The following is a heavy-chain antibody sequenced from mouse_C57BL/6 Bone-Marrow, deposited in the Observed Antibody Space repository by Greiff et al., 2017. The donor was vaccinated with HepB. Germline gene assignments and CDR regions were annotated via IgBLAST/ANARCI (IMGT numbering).Heavy chain of an antibody. J-gene: IGHJ4*01. Sequence: QVQLQQPGAELVRPGSSVKLSCKASGYTFTSYWMHWVKQRPIQGLEWIGNIDPSDSETHYNQKFKDKATLTVDKSSSTAYMQLSSLTSEDSAVYYCARRGDYYTAMDYWGQGTSVTVSS. CDR1: GYTFTSYW. CDR2: IDPSDSET. V-gene: IGHV1-52*01. D-gene: IGHD1-1*01. CDR3: ARRGDYYTAMDY.